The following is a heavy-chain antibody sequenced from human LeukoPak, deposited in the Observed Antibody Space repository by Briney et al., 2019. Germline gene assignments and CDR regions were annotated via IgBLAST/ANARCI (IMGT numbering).Heavy chain of an antibody. CDR1: GGTFSSYT. J-gene: IGHJ5*02. V-gene: IGHV1-69*02. D-gene: IGHD3-9*01. Sequence: ASVKVSCKASGGTFSSYTISWVRQAPGQGLEWMGRIIPILGIANYAQKFQGRVTITADESTSTAYMELSSLRSEDTAVYYCARQGAYYDILTGFGRPFDPWGQGTLVTVSS. CDR3: ARQGAYYDILTGFGRPFDP. CDR2: IIPILGIA.